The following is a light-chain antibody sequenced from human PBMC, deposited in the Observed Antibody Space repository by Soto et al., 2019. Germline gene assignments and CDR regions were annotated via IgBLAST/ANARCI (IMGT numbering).Light chain of an antibody. CDR1: QSISSN. V-gene: IGKV3-15*01. Sequence: EIVMTQSPATLSVSPVERATLSCRASQSISSNLAWYQQKPGQGPRLLIYDASTRATGIPARFSGSGSGTDFTLTISSLQSEDFAVYYCQQYNNWLRWTFGQGTKVEIK. J-gene: IGKJ1*01. CDR2: DAS. CDR3: QQYNNWLRWT.